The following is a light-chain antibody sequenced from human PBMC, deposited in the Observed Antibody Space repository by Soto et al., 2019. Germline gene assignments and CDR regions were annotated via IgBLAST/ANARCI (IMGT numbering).Light chain of an antibody. J-gene: IGLJ1*01. V-gene: IGLV2-23*02. Sequence: QSVLTQPASVSGSPGQSITISCTGTSSNVGSYKLVSWYQQHPGKAPKRMIFEVKKRPSGVSNRFSGSKSGNTASLTISGLKVEDEADYYCCSSGGSPTYVFGTGTKLTVL. CDR2: EVK. CDR1: SSNVGSYKL. CDR3: CSSGGSPTYV.